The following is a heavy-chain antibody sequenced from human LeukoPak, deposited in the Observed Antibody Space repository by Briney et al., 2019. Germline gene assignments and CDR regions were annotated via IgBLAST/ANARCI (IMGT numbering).Heavy chain of an antibody. D-gene: IGHD6-19*01. CDR3: AKAESGWETDGFDI. CDR1: GFTFGSYS. Sequence: GGSLRLSCAASGFTFGSYSMSWARQAPGKGLEWVSAISASGGTYYADSVKGRFTISRDNSKNTLYLQMNSLRAEDTAVYYCAKAESGWETDGFDIWGQGTMVTVSS. CDR2: ISASGGT. V-gene: IGHV3-23*01. J-gene: IGHJ3*02.